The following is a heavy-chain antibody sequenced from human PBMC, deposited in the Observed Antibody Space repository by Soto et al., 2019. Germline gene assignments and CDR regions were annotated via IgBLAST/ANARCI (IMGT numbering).Heavy chain of an antibody. CDR3: ARVGLYDFWSGTIGGYYYYGMDV. CDR2: INHSGST. J-gene: IGHJ6*02. CDR1: GGSFSGYY. V-gene: IGHV4-34*01. Sequence: QVQLQQWGAGLLKPSETLSLTCAVYGGSFSGYYWSWIRQPPGKGLEWIGEINHSGSTNYNPSLKRRVTISVDTSKNQFSLKLSSVTAADTAVYYCARVGLYDFWSGTIGGYYYYGMDVWGQGTTVTVSS. D-gene: IGHD3-3*01.